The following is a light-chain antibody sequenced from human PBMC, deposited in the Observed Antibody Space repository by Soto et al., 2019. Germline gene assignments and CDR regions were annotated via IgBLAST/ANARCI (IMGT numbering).Light chain of an antibody. CDR3: QHYNNWPPWT. J-gene: IGKJ1*01. Sequence: EIVMTQSPATLSVSPGERATLSCRASQSVRSNLAWYQQKPGQAPRLLIYGASTRATGIPARFSGSGSGTEFTLTISSLQSEDFAVCYCQHYNNWPPWTFGQGTKVEIK. CDR1: QSVRSN. V-gene: IGKV3-15*01. CDR2: GAS.